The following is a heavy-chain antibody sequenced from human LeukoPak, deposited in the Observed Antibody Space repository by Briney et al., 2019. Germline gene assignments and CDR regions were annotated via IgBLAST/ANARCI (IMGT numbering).Heavy chain of an antibody. J-gene: IGHJ4*02. CDR3: ARGMRFDY. CDR1: GFTFSDYY. Sequence: GGSLRLSCAASGFTFSDYYMNWIRQALGKGLEWISYITSNGATIYYADSVKGRFTISRDNAKNSLYLQMNSLRAEDTAVYYCARGMRFDYWGQGTLVTASS. CDR2: ITSNGATI. V-gene: IGHV3-11*01.